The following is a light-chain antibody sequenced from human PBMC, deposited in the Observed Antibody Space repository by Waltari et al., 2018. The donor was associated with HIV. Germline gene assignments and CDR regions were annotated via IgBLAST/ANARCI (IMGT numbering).Light chain of an antibody. CDR2: GAS. J-gene: IGKJ4*01. V-gene: IGKV3-15*01. CDR3: QQYYNWPPLT. Sequence: EIVLTQSPATLSVSPGERATLSCRASQSVRTSLAWYQQRPGQPPRLLVYGASTRATDIPARFSGSGSGTDFTLTIGSLQSEDFAVYYCQQYYNWPPLTFGGGTKVEI. CDR1: QSVRTS.